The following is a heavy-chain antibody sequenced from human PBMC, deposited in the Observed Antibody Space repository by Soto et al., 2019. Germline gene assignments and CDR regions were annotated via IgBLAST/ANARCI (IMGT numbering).Heavy chain of an antibody. CDR3: GKVGRFGVVTRGRCYSCCTDV. CDR2: ISGSGGST. CDR1: GFTFSSYA. D-gene: IGHD3-3*01. J-gene: IGHJ6*02. V-gene: IGHV3-23*01. Sequence: GGSLRLSCAASGFTFSSYAMSWVRQAPGKGLEWVSAISGSGGSTYYADSVKGRFTISRDNSKNTLYLQMNSLRAEDTAVYYFGKVGRFGVVTRGRCYSCCTDVWGQGTTVTVSS.